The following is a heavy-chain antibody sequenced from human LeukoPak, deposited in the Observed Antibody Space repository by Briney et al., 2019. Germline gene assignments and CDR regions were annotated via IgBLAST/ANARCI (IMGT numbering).Heavy chain of an antibody. CDR2: IYYSGST. CDR1: GGSISSGDYY. J-gene: IGHJ4*02. CDR3: ASRNSGSYSQLDY. D-gene: IGHD3-10*01. V-gene: IGHV4-30-4*08. Sequence: SQTLSLTCTVSGGSISSGDYYWSWIRRPPGKGLEWIGYIYYSGSTYYNPTLKSRVTISVDTSKNQFSLKLSSVTAADTAVYYCASRNSGSYSQLDYWGQGTLVTVSS.